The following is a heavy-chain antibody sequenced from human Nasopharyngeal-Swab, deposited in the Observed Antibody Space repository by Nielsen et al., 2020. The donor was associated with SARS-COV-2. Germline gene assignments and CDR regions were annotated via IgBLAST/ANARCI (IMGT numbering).Heavy chain of an antibody. Sequence: ASVTVSCQASGYTFINHDINGVRQSTGQGLEWMGWMTPNSGNTGYAQKFQGRVTMTRNTPTRTAYLELRSLRSEDTAVYYCARGGSSLGANLEDPWGQGTLVIVSS. V-gene: IGHV1-8*01. J-gene: IGHJ5*02. D-gene: IGHD3-10*01. CDR3: ARGGSSLGANLEDP. CDR1: GYTFINHD. CDR2: MTPNSGNT.